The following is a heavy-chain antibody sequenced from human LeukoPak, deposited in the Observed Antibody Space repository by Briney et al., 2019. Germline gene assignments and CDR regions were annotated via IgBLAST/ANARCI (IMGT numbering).Heavy chain of an antibody. CDR2: INPNSGGT. Sequence: ASVKVSCKASGYTFTGYYMHWVRQAPGQGLEWMGWINPNSGGTNYAQKFQGRVTMTRDTSISTAYMELSRLRSDDTAVYYCAAQYYYGSSGYYPLYWGQGTLVTVSS. CDR3: AAQYYYGSSGYYPLY. V-gene: IGHV1-2*02. D-gene: IGHD3-22*01. CDR1: GYTFTGYY. J-gene: IGHJ4*02.